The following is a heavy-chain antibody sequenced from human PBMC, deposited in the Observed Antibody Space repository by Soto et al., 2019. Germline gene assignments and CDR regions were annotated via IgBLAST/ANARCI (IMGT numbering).Heavy chain of an antibody. Sequence: QVQLVQSGAEVTKPGSSVKVSCKASGGTFSSYAISWVRQAPGQGLEWMGGIIPIFGTANYAQKFQGRVTITADESTSTAYMELSSLRSEVTAVYYCARGYCTNGVCYGNNWFDPWGQGTLVTVSS. V-gene: IGHV1-69*01. CDR1: GGTFSSYA. CDR3: ARGYCTNGVCYGNNWFDP. CDR2: IIPIFGTA. J-gene: IGHJ5*02. D-gene: IGHD2-8*01.